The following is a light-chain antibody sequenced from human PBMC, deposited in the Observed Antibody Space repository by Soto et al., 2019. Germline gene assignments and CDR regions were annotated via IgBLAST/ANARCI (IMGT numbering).Light chain of an antibody. V-gene: IGKV3-11*01. Sequence: EIVLTQSPATLSLSPGERATLSCRASQSVSSYLAWYQQKPGQAPRLLIYDASNRATGIPARFSGSGSGTDFTLTISSLEPEHVAVYYCQQRSNWPPNTFGQGTRLEIK. CDR3: QQRSNWPPNT. CDR2: DAS. J-gene: IGKJ5*01. CDR1: QSVSSY.